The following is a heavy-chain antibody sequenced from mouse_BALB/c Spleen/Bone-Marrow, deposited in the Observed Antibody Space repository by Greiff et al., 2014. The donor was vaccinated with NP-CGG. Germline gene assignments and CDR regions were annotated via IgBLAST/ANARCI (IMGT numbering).Heavy chain of an antibody. CDR1: GYTFTNYW. Sequence: QVQLKQSGAEVVKPGASVKVSCKASGYTFTNYWMQWVKQRPGQGLEWIGEIEPSDSYTNYNQDFKGKATLTVDKSSSTAYMRLSSLTSEDSAVYYCARGRTTVVSDYWGQGTSLTVSS. D-gene: IGHD1-1*01. J-gene: IGHJ2*02. CDR3: ARGRTTVVSDY. CDR2: IEPSDSYT. V-gene: IGHV1-69*02.